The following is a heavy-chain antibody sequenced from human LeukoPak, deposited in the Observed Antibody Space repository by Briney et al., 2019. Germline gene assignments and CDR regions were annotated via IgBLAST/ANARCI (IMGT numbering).Heavy chain of an antibody. Sequence: GRSLRLSCAASGFTFDDYAMHWVRQAPGKGLEWVSGISWNSGSIGYADSVKGRFTISRDNAKNSLYLQMNSLRAEDTALYYCVKGREDYYDSSGYYSFDYWGQGTLVTVSS. CDR2: ISWNSGSI. V-gene: IGHV3-9*01. D-gene: IGHD3-22*01. CDR1: GFTFDDYA. J-gene: IGHJ4*02. CDR3: VKGREDYYDSSGYYSFDY.